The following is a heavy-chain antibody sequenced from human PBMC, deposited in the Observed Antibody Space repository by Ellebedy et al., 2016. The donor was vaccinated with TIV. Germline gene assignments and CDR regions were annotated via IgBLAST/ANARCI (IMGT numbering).Heavy chain of an antibody. CDR3: ARSCRSSTGCYVSY. V-gene: IGHV1-18*01. Sequence: ASVKVSCXASGGTFSNYAISWVRQAPGQGLEWMGWISAYNGDTDYAQKLQGRVTMTTDTSTNTAYMELRSLRSDDTAIYYCARSCRSSTGCYVSYWGQGTLVTVSS. J-gene: IGHJ4*02. D-gene: IGHD2-2*01. CDR1: GGTFSNYA. CDR2: ISAYNGDT.